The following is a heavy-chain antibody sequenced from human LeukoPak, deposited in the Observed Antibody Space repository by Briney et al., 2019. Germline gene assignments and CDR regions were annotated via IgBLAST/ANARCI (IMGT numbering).Heavy chain of an antibody. V-gene: IGHV7-4-1*02. CDR1: GYTFTSYD. Sequence: ASVKVTCKASGYTFTSYDINWVRQAPGQGLEWMGWINTNTGNPTYAQGFTGRFVFSLDTSVSTAYLQISSLKADDTAVYYCARGRYSSSWSLRGFDYWGQGTLVTVSS. D-gene: IGHD6-13*01. CDR3: ARGRYSSSWSLRGFDY. J-gene: IGHJ4*02. CDR2: INTNTGNP.